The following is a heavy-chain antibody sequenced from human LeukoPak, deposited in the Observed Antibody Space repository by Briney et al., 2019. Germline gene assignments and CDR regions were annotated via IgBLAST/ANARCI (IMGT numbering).Heavy chain of an antibody. CDR3: TRGPPNWGYDF. Sequence: ASVKVSCKASGGTFSSYAISWVRQATGQGPEWMGWMSPKSGNTGYAQKFQGRVTMTRDTSINTAYMELSGLISEDTAVYYCTRGPPNWGYDFWGQGTLVTVSS. CDR2: MSPKSGNT. J-gene: IGHJ4*02. CDR1: GGTFSSYA. D-gene: IGHD7-27*01. V-gene: IGHV1-8*02.